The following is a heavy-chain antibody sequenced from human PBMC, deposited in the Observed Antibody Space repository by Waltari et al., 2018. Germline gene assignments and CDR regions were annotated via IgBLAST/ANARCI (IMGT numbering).Heavy chain of an antibody. CDR1: GFTFSSYS. J-gene: IGHJ4*02. D-gene: IGHD6-19*01. Sequence: EVQLVESGGGLVQPGGSLRLSCAASGFTFSSYSMNWVRKAPGKGLEWVSYISSSSSTIYYGDAVKGRFTISRDNAKNSLYLQMNSLRDEDTAVDYCARGQWGVRSWFDYWGQGTLVTVSS. V-gene: IGHV3-48*02. CDR2: ISSSSSTI. CDR3: ARGQWGVRSWFDY.